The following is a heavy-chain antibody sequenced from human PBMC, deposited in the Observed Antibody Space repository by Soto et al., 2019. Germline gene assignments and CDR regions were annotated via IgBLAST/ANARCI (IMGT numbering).Heavy chain of an antibody. D-gene: IGHD6-19*01. J-gene: IGHJ4*02. CDR3: ASYRSGWYDVRY. CDR1: GGSVSSGSYY. CDR2: IYYSGST. Sequence: QVQLQESGPGLVKPSETLSLTCTVSGGSVSSGSYYWSWIRQPPGKGLEWIGYIYYSGSTNYNPSLQSRVTISVDTSKNQFSLKLNSVTAADTAVYYCASYRSGWYDVRYWGQGTLVTVSS. V-gene: IGHV4-61*01.